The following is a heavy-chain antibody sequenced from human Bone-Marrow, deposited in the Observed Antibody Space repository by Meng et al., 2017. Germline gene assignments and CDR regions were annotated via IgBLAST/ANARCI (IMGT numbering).Heavy chain of an antibody. V-gene: IGHV3-21*01. CDR2: ISSSSSYI. J-gene: IGHJ6*02. CDR1: GFTFSSYS. Sequence: GGPLRFSCAAFGFTFSSYSMNWVRQVPGKGLEWVSSISSSSSYIYYADSVKGRFTISRDNAKNSLYLQMNSLRAEDTAVYYCARDKYDYVWGSFHGMDVWGQGTMVTVSS. D-gene: IGHD3-16*01. CDR3: ARDKYDYVWGSFHGMDV.